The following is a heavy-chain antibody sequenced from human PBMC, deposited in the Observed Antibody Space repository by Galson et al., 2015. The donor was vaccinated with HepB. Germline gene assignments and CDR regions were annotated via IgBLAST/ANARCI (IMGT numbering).Heavy chain of an antibody. V-gene: IGHV3-23*01. Sequence: SLRLSCAASGFTFSSFPMNWVRHTPGQGLEWVALIGVSGDATHYADSVRGRFTISRDNSMNTMYLQMSGLRVEDTAVYYCAIDFDSSGSFEWGYWGQGTPVTVSS. CDR3: AIDFDSSGSFEWGY. D-gene: IGHD3-22*01. CDR1: GFTFSSFP. CDR2: IGVSGDAT. J-gene: IGHJ4*02.